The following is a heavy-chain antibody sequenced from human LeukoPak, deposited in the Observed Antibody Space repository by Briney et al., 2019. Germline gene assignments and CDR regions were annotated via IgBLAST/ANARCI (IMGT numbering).Heavy chain of an antibody. Sequence: PGGSLRLSCAASGFSFSSFAMRWVRQAPGKGLEWVSAISGSDGRTYYADSVKGRFTISRDNSKNTLYLQINSLRAEDTAVYYCAKHRLSGSESYGNLDYWAQGTLVTVSS. CDR3: AKHRLSGSESYGNLDY. CDR1: GFSFSSFA. CDR2: ISGSDGRT. V-gene: IGHV3-23*01. D-gene: IGHD3-10*01. J-gene: IGHJ4*02.